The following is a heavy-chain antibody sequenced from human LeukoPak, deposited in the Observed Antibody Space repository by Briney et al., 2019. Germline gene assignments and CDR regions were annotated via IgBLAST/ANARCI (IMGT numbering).Heavy chain of an antibody. V-gene: IGHV4-39*01. CDR2: ISYSGTT. D-gene: IGHD3-10*01. J-gene: IGHJ4*02. Sequence: SETLSLTCTVSGGSIRSGGYYWGWIRQSPGKGLEWIGSISYSGTTYYNPSLKSRVTISVDTSKNQFSLKLNSVTAADTAVFYCAANSADYNTLGSSYKVWGQGTLVTVSS. CDR1: GGSIRSGGYY. CDR3: AANSADYNTLGSSYKV.